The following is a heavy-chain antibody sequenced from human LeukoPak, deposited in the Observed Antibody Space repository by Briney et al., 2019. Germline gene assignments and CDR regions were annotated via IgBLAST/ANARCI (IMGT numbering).Heavy chain of an antibody. Sequence: GGSLRLSCAASGFTYSSYAMSWVRPAPGKGLEWVSTISGSGGNTYYADSVKGRFTMSRDNSKNTLYLQMNSLRAEDTAVYYCAKGYDSSGYYFNSHDYWGQGTLVTVSS. D-gene: IGHD3-22*01. CDR3: AKGYDSSGYYFNSHDY. J-gene: IGHJ4*02. CDR1: GFTYSSYA. CDR2: ISGSGGNT. V-gene: IGHV3-23*01.